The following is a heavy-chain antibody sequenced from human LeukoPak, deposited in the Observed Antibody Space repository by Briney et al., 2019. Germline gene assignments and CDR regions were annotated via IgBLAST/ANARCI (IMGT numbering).Heavy chain of an antibody. CDR2: IKQDGSEK. J-gene: IGHJ4*02. CDR1: GFTFSSYW. V-gene: IGHV3-7*01. CDR3: ARSGIAARRPWGY. Sequence: PGGSLRLSCAASGFTFSSYWMSWVRQAPGKGLEWVANIKQDGSEKYYVDSVKGRFTISRDNAKNSLYLQMNSLRAEDTAVYYCARSGIAARRPWGYWGQGTLVTASS. D-gene: IGHD6-6*01.